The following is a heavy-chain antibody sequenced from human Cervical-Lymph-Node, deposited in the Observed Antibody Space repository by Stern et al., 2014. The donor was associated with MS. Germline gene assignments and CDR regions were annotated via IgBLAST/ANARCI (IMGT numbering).Heavy chain of an antibody. D-gene: IGHD3-22*01. Sequence: VQLVESGAEVRKPGASVKVSCKASGFTFTSYDMHWVRQAPGQGLEWMGKINPSGGGTNYAPRFKDRVTVSRDTSKKPLYMELSRLRSEDAAVYCCARYWYDSKLRFDFWGQGTLVTVSS. V-gene: IGHV1-46*01. CDR3: ARYWYDSKLRFDF. CDR2: INPSGGGT. J-gene: IGHJ4*02. CDR1: GFTFTSYD.